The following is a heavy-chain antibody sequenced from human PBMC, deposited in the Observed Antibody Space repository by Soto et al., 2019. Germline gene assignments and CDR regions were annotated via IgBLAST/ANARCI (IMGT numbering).Heavy chain of an antibody. D-gene: IGHD6-19*01. CDR2: VTHSGTA. CDR3: ARIHWAQSSLDY. J-gene: IGHJ4*02. V-gene: IGHV4-30-2*01. Sequence: SETLSLTCAVSGGSIDSGAFSLSWVRQPPGKGLKWIGYVTHSGTAYSIPSLNVLLTLSVDSSQTQFFLKLTSVTAADSAFYYCARIHWAQSSLDYWGRGILVAVSS. CDR1: GGSIDSGAFS.